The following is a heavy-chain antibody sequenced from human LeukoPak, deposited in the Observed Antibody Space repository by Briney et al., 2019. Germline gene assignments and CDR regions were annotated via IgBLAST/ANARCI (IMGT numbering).Heavy chain of an antibody. V-gene: IGHV3-30-3*01. CDR2: ISYDGSNK. CDR3: ARGPGP. J-gene: IGHJ5*02. CDR1: GFTFSTYS. Sequence: PGGSLRLSCAASGFTFSTYSMHWVRQAPGKGLEWVALISYDGSNKYYADSVKGRFTISRDNSKNTLSLQMNSLRAEDTAVYYCARGPGPWGQGTLVTVSS.